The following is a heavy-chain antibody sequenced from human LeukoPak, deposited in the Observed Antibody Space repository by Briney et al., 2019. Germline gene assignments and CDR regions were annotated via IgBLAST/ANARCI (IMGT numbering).Heavy chain of an antibody. CDR3: ARSLIAVAGDPQLRY. D-gene: IGHD6-19*01. CDR2: ISAYNGNT. J-gene: IGHJ4*02. Sequence: ASVKVSCEASGYTFTSYGISWVRQAPGQGLEWMGWISAYNGNTNYEQKLQGRVTMTTDTSTSTTYMELRSLRSDDTAVYYCARSLIAVAGDPQLRYWGQGTLVTVSS. CDR1: GYTFTSYG. V-gene: IGHV1-18*01.